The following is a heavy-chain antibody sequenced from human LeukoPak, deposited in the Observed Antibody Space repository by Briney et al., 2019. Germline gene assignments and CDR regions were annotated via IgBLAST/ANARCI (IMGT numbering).Heavy chain of an antibody. V-gene: IGHV3-30-3*01. J-gene: IGHJ4*02. Sequence: GGSLRLSCAASGFTFSSYAMHWVRQAPGKGLEWVAVISYDGSNKYYADSVKGRFTISRDNSKNTLYLQMNGLRAEDTAVYYCARENYDYVWGSYPDYWGQGTLVTVSS. CDR1: GFTFSSYA. CDR2: ISYDGSNK. CDR3: ARENYDYVWGSYPDY. D-gene: IGHD3-16*02.